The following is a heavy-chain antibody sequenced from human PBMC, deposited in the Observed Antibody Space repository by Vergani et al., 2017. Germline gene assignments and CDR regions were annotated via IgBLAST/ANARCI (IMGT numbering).Heavy chain of an antibody. CDR3: AGDRLRYFDWLSDAFDI. Sequence: VQLLESGGGLVQPGGSLRLSCAASGFTFSDYYMSWIRQAPGKGLEWVSYISSSGSTIYYADSVKGRFTISRDNAKNSLYLQMNSLRAEDTAVYYCAGDRLRYFDWLSDAFDIWGQGTMVTVSS. V-gene: IGHV3-11*01. CDR2: ISSSGSTI. J-gene: IGHJ3*02. CDR1: GFTFSDYY. D-gene: IGHD3-9*01.